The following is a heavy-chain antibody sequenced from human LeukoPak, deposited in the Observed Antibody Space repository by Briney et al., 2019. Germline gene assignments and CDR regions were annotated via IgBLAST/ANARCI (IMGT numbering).Heavy chain of an antibody. J-gene: IGHJ4*02. CDR3: ARGYSYGYMAYFDY. D-gene: IGHD5-18*01. CDR2: IYTSGST. Sequence: SETLFLTCSVSGGSITSYYWSWIRQPAGKGLEWIGRIYTSGSTNYNPSLKSRVTMSVDTSKNQFSLKLSSVAAADTAVYYCARGYSYGYMAYFDYWGQGTLVTVSS. V-gene: IGHV4-4*07. CDR1: GGSITSYY.